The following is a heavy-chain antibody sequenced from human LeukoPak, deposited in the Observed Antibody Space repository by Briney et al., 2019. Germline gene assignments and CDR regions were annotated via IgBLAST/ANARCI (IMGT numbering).Heavy chain of an antibody. Sequence: SETLSLTCAVYGGSFSGYYWSWIRQPPGKGLEWIGEINHSGSTNYNPSLKSRVTISVDTSKNQFSLKLSSVTAADTAVYYCATAGGDDYGDFNYYYGMDVWGQGTTVTVSS. CDR3: ATAGGDDYGDFNYYYGMDV. V-gene: IGHV4-34*01. D-gene: IGHD4-17*01. CDR1: GGSFSGYY. CDR2: INHSGST. J-gene: IGHJ6*02.